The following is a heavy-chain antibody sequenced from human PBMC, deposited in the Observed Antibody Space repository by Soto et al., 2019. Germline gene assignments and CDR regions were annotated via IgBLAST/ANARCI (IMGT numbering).Heavy chain of an antibody. J-gene: IGHJ4*02. Sequence: PSETLSLTCAVSGGSISGSDYYWAWIRQPPGKGLEWLGCIYHSGNSNYSPSLRSRVTLSVDTSKNQFSLKLNSMTAADTAIYYCARVGGSGWNFDSWGQGILVTVSS. CDR1: GGSISGSDYY. V-gene: IGHV4-39*07. D-gene: IGHD6-19*01. CDR2: IYHSGNS. CDR3: ARVGGSGWNFDS.